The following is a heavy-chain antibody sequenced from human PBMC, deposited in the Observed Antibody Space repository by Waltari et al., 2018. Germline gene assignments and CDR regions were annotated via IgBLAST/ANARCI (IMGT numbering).Heavy chain of an antibody. CDR3: ARDAGALWFREYDY. D-gene: IGHD3-10*01. J-gene: IGHJ4*02. Sequence: QVQLVPSGAAVPPPGASVTVSCKASGSPFTRYAMHWVRQAPGQRLEWMGWINAGNGNTKYSQKFQGRVTITRDTSASTAYMELSSLRSEDTAVYYCARDAGALWFREYDYWGQGTLVTVSS. CDR2: INAGNGNT. V-gene: IGHV1-3*01. CDR1: GSPFTRYA.